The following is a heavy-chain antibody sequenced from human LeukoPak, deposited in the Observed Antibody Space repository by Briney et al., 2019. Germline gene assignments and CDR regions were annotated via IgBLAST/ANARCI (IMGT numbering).Heavy chain of an antibody. V-gene: IGHV1-18*01. CDR3: ARSVAVAGMIRHHPDY. CDR1: GYTFTSYG. CDR2: ISAYNGNT. Sequence: GASVKVSCKASGYTFTSYGISWVRQAPGQGLEWMGWISAYNGNTNYAQKLQGRVTMTTDTSTSTAYMELRSLRSDDTAVYYCARSVAVAGMIRHHPDYWGQGTLVTVSS. J-gene: IGHJ4*02. D-gene: IGHD6-19*01.